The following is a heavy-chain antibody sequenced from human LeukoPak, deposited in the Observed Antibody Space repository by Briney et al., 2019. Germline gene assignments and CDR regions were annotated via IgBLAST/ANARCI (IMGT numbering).Heavy chain of an antibody. CDR3: ARVDYGDIVY. CDR1: GFAFSSYE. V-gene: IGHV3-48*03. D-gene: IGHD4-17*01. CDR2: ISSSGSTI. J-gene: IGHJ4*02. Sequence: PGGSLRLSCAASGFAFSSYEMNWVRQAPGKGLEWVSYISSSGSTIYYADSVKGRFTISRDNAKNSLYLQMNSLRAEDTAVYYCARVDYGDIVYWGQGTLVTVSS.